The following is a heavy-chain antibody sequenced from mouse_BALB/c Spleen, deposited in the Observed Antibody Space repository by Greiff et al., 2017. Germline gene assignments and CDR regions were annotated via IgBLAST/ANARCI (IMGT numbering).Heavy chain of an antibody. CDR3: ARFITTATYYYAMDY. Sequence: EVKVVESGGGLVQPGGSRKLSCAASGFTFSSFGMHWVRQAPEKGLEWVAYISSGSSTIYYADTVKGRFTISRDNPKNTLFLQMTSLRSEDTAMYYCARFITTATYYYAMDYWGQGTSVTVSS. J-gene: IGHJ4*01. D-gene: IGHD1-2*01. V-gene: IGHV5-17*02. CDR1: GFTFSSFG. CDR2: ISSGSSTI.